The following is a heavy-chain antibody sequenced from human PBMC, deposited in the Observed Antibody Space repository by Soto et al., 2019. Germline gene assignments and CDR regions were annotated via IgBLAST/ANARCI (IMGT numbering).Heavy chain of an antibody. CDR3: AKIRGYDLGSTTFQH. CDR1: GFTFSSSA. D-gene: IGHD5-12*01. J-gene: IGHJ1*01. CDR2: ISGNGDTT. Sequence: EVQLLESGGGLVQPGGSLRLSCAASGFTFSSSAMSWVRQAQGKGLDWVSAISGNGDTTYYADSVKGRFTISRDISKNPLYLQMNSLRAEDTAIYYCAKIRGYDLGSTTFQHWGQGTLVTVSS. V-gene: IGHV3-23*01.